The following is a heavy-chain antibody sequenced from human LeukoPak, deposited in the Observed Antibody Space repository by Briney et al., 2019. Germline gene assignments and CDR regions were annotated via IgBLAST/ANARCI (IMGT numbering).Heavy chain of an antibody. CDR1: GYTFTGHY. CDR2: INPNSGGT. D-gene: IGHD2-15*01. CDR3: ARDWRMMYCSGGSCYGLDY. J-gene: IGHJ4*02. V-gene: IGHV1-2*02. Sequence: GASVKVSCKASGYTFTGHYIHWVRQAPGQGLEWMGWINPNSGGTNYAQKFQGRVTMTRDTSINSAYMELRRLGSDDTAVYYCARDWRMMYCSGGSCYGLDYWGQGTLVTVSS.